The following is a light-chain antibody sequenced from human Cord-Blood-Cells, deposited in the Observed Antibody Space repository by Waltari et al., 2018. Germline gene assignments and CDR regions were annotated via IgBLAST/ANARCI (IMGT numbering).Light chain of an antibody. CDR3: QHYNSYST. V-gene: IGKV1-5*03. J-gene: IGKJ1*01. CDR2: KAS. Sequence: DIQMTQSPSTLSASVGDRVTITCRASQRISSWLAWYQQKPGKAPKLLIYKASSLESGVPSRFSGSGSGTEFTLTISSLQPDEFATYYCQHYNSYSTFGQGTKVEIK. CDR1: QRISSW.